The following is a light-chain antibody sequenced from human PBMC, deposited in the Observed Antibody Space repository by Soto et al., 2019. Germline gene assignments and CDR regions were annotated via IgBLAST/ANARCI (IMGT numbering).Light chain of an antibody. J-gene: IGLJ3*02. CDR2: DVS. CDR3: SSYTATRTVV. Sequence: QPVLTQPASVSGSPGQSITIACTGTNSDVGGYNSVSWYQLHPGKAPRLVIYDVSIRPPAVSDRFSGSTSGNTASLTISGLQAEDEAEYYCSSYTATRTVVFGGGTKLTVL. CDR1: NSDVGGYNS. V-gene: IGLV2-14*03.